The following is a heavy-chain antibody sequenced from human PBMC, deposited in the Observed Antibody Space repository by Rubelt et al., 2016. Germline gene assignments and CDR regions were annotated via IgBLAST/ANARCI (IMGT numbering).Heavy chain of an antibody. V-gene: IGHV2-5*02. D-gene: IGHD3-22*01. CDR1: GFSLSTSGVG. CDR3: APIQDPYYYDSSGYYPF. J-gene: IGHJ4*02. CDR2: IYWDDDK. Sequence: QITLKESGPTLVKPTQTLTLTCTFSGFSLSTSGVGVGWIRQPPGKALEWLALIYWDDDKRYSPSLKSRLTMTKDTSKNQVVLTMTNMDPVDTATYYCAPIQDPYYYDSSGYYPFWGQGTLVTVSS.